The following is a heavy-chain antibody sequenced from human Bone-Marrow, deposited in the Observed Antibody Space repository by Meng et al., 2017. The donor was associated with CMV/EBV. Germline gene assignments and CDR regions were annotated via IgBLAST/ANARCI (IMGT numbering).Heavy chain of an antibody. D-gene: IGHD3-9*01. CDR2: IKQDGSEK. Sequence: GGSLRLSCAASGFTFSSYWMSWVRQAPGKGLEWVANIKQDGSEKYYVDSVKGRFTISRDNAKNSLYLQMNSLRAEDTAVYYCARDDYDILTGYGYWGHGTLVTLSS. CDR3: ARDDYDILTGYGY. J-gene: IGHJ4*01. CDR1: GFTFSSYW. V-gene: IGHV3-7*01.